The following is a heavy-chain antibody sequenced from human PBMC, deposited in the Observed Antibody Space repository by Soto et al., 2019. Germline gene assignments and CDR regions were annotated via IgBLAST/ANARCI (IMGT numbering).Heavy chain of an antibody. CDR3: AKDPGFGHAFDI. CDR2: ISGSGGST. D-gene: IGHD3-16*01. CDR1: GFTFSSYA. V-gene: IGHV3-23*01. J-gene: IGHJ3*02. Sequence: GGSLRLSCAASGFTFSSYAMSWVRQAPGKGLEWVSAISGSGGSTYYADSVKGRFTISRDNSKNTLYLQMNSLRAEVTAVYYCAKDPGFGHAFDIWGQGTMVTVSS.